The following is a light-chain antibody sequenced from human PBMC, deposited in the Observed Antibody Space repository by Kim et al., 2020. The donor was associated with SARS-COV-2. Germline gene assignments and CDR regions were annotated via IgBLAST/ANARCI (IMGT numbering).Light chain of an antibody. CDR1: SGSIGSDF. CDR2: EDN. CDR3: QSYDDNIWV. Sequence: VKWVINSCTRSSGSIGSDFVQWFQQRPGSSPTTVIYEDNKRPSGVPDRFSASVDSSSNSAYRTISGLRAEDEADYYCQSYDDNIWVFGGGTQLT. V-gene: IGLV6-57*01. J-gene: IGLJ3*02.